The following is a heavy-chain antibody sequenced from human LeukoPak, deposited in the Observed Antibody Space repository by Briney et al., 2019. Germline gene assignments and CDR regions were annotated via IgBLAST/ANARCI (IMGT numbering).Heavy chain of an antibody. D-gene: IGHD3-10*01. CDR3: ARSRTPMIRGVMIPIETDGFDI. Sequence: SETLSLTCTVSGGSISSYYWSWIRQPPGKGLEWIGYIYYSGSTNYNPSLQSRVTILLDTSKSHFSLRLSSVTAADTAVYYCARSRTPMIRGVMIPIETDGFDIWGQGTMVTVSS. V-gene: IGHV4-59*08. J-gene: IGHJ3*02. CDR1: GGSISSYY. CDR2: IYYSGST.